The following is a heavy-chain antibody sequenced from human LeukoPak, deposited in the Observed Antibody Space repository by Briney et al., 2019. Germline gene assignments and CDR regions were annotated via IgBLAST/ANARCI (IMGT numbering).Heavy chain of an antibody. CDR2: IYSDGGT. CDR1: GFTVNSNY. CDR3: AKDSRMVRGVFDY. V-gene: IGHV3-53*01. D-gene: IGHD3-10*01. Sequence: PGGSLRLSCAASGFTVNSNYMSWVRQAPGKGLEWVSVIYSDGGTFYADSVRGRFTISRDNSKNTMYLQMNSLRAEDTALYYCAKDSRMVRGVFDYWGQGTLVTVSS. J-gene: IGHJ4*02.